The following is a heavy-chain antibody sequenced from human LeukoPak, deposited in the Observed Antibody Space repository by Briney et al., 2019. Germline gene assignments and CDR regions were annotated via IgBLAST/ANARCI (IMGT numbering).Heavy chain of an antibody. V-gene: IGHV4-30-4*08. CDR1: GGSNSSGDYY. CDR2: IYYSGST. J-gene: IGHJ4*02. Sequence: SSQTLSLTCTVSGGSNSSGDYYWSWIRQPPGQGLEWIGYIYYSGSTYYNPSLKSRVTISVDTSKNQFSLKLSSVTAADTAVYYCARGQREYYDFWSGYVDYWGQGTLVTVSS. CDR3: ARGQREYYDFWSGYVDY. D-gene: IGHD3-3*01.